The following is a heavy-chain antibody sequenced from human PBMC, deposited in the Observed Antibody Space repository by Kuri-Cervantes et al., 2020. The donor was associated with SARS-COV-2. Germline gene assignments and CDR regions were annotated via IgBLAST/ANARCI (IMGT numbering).Heavy chain of an antibody. D-gene: IGHD3-3*01. CDR1: GFTVSSNY. CDR2: ISGSGGNT. V-gene: IGHV3-23*01. Sequence: GGSLRLSCAASGFTVSSNYMSWVRQAPGKGLEWVSAISGSGGNTYYADSVKGRFTISRDNSKNTLYVQMNSLRAEDTAVYYCATASDFWSGYTGFDYWGQGTLVTVSS. CDR3: ATASDFWSGYTGFDY. J-gene: IGHJ4*02.